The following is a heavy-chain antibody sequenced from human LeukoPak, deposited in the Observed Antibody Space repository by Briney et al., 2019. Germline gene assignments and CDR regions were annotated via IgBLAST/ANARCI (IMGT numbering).Heavy chain of an antibody. D-gene: IGHD3-9*01. V-gene: IGHV3-20*04. CDR3: ARALEWLRYFDNRGEFDY. J-gene: IGHJ4*02. Sequence: PGGSLRLSCAASGFTFDDYGMSWVRQAPGKGLEWVSGINWNGGSTGYADSVKGRFTISRDNAKNSLYLQMNSLRAEDTALYYCARALEWLRYFDNRGEFDYWGQGTLVTVSS. CDR2: INWNGGST. CDR1: GFTFDDYG.